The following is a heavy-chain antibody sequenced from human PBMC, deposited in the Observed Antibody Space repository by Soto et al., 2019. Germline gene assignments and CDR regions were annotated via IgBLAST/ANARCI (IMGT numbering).Heavy chain of an antibody. CDR3: ARGAPVTANAFDI. V-gene: IGHV3-66*01. Sequence: EVQLVESGGGLVQPGGSLRLSCAASGFTVSSNYMSWVRQAPGKGLEWVSVIYSGGSTYYADSVKGRFTISRDNSKNTLYLQMNSLRAEDTAVYYCARGAPVTANAFDIWGQGTMVTVSS. J-gene: IGHJ3*02. CDR2: IYSGGST. CDR1: GFTVSSNY. D-gene: IGHD4-17*01.